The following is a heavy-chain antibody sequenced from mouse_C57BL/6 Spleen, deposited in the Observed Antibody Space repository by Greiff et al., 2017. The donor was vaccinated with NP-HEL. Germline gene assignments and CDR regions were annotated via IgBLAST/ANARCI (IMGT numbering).Heavy chain of an antibody. CDR3: ARELGRGDMDY. Sequence: EVKLVESGGGLVKPGGSLKLSCAASGFTFSDYGMHWVRQAPEKGLEWVAYISSGSSTIYYADTVKGRFTISRDNAKNTLFLQMTSLRSEDTAMYYCARELGRGDMDYWGQGTSVTVSS. J-gene: IGHJ4*01. CDR2: ISSGSSTI. CDR1: GFTFSDYG. D-gene: IGHD4-1*01. V-gene: IGHV5-17*01.